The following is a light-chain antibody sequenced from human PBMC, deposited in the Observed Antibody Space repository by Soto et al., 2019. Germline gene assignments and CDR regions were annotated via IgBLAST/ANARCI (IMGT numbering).Light chain of an antibody. CDR1: QSVSSSY. J-gene: IGKJ1*01. Sequence: EIVLTQSPGTLSLSPGERATLSCRASQSVSSSYLAWYQQKPGQAPRLLIYGASSRATGIPDTFSGSGSGTDFTLTISRLEPEYFAVYYCQQYGTSPWTFGQGTNIEIK. V-gene: IGKV3-20*01. CDR3: QQYGTSPWT. CDR2: GAS.